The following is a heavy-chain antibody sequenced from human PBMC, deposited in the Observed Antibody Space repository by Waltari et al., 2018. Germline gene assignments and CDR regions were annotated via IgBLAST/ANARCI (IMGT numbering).Heavy chain of an antibody. V-gene: IGHV3-23*03. D-gene: IGHD1-26*01. Sequence: EVQLLESGGGLVQPGGSLRLSCAASGFPFSSYAMSWVRQAPGKGLEWVSVIYSGGSTYYADSVKGRFTISRDNSKNTLYLQMNSLRAEDTAVYYCAKGSGSYYFDYWGQGTLVTVSS. J-gene: IGHJ4*02. CDR2: IYSGGST. CDR1: GFPFSSYA. CDR3: AKGSGSYYFDY.